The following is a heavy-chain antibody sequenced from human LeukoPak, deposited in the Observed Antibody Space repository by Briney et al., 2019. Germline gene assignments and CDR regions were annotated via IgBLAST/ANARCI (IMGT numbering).Heavy chain of an antibody. J-gene: IGHJ5*02. CDR3: ARRLTQYDCFDP. V-gene: IGHV6-1*01. CDR1: GDSVSSNSVT. Sequence: SGTLSLTCAISGDSVSSNSVTWNWIRQSPSRGLEWLGRTYYRSTWYNDYAVSVRGRITVNPGTSKNQFSLHLNSVTPEDTAVYYCARRLTQYDCFDPWGQGILVTVSS. CDR2: TYYRSTWYN. D-gene: IGHD2-2*01.